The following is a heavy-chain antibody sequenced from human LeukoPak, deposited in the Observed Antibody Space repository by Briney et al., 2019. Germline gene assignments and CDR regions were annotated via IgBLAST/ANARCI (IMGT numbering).Heavy chain of an antibody. V-gene: IGHV4-30-2*01. CDR1: GGSITSGGYS. CDR2: IYHSGSI. CDR3: ARGTASWFDF. J-gene: IGHJ4*02. Sequence: PSETLSLTCAVSGGSITSGGYSWSWIRQPPGKGREWIGYIYHSGSIFYNPSLKSQITISVGRSRNQFSLNLSSVTAADTAKYYCARGTASWFDFWGQGTLVIVSS.